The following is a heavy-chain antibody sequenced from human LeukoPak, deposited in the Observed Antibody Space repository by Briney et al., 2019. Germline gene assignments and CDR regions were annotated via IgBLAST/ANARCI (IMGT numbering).Heavy chain of an antibody. D-gene: IGHD3-22*01. CDR2: IYHSGST. J-gene: IGHJ4*02. V-gene: IGHV4-38-2*02. CDR1: GYSISSGYY. CDR3: AREPPRVYYYDSSSRDY. Sequence: PSETLSLTCAVSGYSISSGYYWGWIRQPPGKGLEWIGSIYHSGSTYYDPSLKSRVTISVDTSKNQFSLKLSSVTAADTAVYYCAREPPRVYYYDSSSRDYWGQGTLVTVSS.